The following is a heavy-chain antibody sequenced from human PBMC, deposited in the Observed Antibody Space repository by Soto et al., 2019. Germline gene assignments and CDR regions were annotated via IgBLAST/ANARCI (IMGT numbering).Heavy chain of an antibody. V-gene: IGHV1-69*13. CDR2: IIPIFGTA. D-gene: IGHD3-22*01. J-gene: IGHJ6*02. Sequence: SVKVSCKASGGTFSSYAISWVRQAPGQGLEWMGGIIPIFGTANYAQKFQGRVTITADESTSTAYMELSSLRSEDTAVYYCARKGPDYYDSGYYYYGMDVWGQGTKVTVSS. CDR3: ARKGPDYYDSGYYYYGMDV. CDR1: GGTFSSYA.